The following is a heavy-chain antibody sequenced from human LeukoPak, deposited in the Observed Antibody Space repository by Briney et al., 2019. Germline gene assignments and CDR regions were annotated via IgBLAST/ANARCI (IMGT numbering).Heavy chain of an antibody. D-gene: IGHD3-22*01. CDR3: ANWPGTAGGYFSGPLDY. CDR1: GYSFTNYP. Sequence: ASVKVSCKTSGYSFTNYPMHWVREAPGQRLEWMGWINVGSGYTKYSQKFQGRVTITRDTSASTVYMELSSLRSEDTAVYYCANWPGTAGGYFSGPLDYWGQGTLVTVSS. V-gene: IGHV1-3*01. J-gene: IGHJ4*02. CDR2: INVGSGYT.